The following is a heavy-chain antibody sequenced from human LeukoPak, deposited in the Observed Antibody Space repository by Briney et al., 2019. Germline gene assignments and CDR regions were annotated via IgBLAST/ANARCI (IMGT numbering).Heavy chain of an antibody. CDR2: IIPILGIA. J-gene: IGHJ4*02. D-gene: IGHD3-22*01. Sequence: GASVKVSCKASGGTFSSYAISWVRQAPGQGLEWMGRIIPILGIANYAQKFQGRVTITADESTSTAYMELSSLRSEDTAVYYCARAKYYYDSSGYYGIDYWGQGTLVTVSS. CDR3: ARAKYYYDSSGYYGIDY. CDR1: GGTFSSYA. V-gene: IGHV1-69*04.